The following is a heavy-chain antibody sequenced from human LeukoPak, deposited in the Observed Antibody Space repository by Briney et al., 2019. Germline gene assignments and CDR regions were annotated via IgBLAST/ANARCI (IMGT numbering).Heavy chain of an antibody. D-gene: IGHD6-19*01. J-gene: IGHJ4*02. CDR2: IYYSEST. V-gene: IGHV4-59*01. CDR1: GGSISSYY. Sequence: PSETLSLTCTVSGGSISSYYWSWIRQPPGKGLEWIGSIYYSESTNYNPSLKSRLTISVDTSKNQFSLKLSSVTAADTAVYYCARVAGTLAVAGRVYFDYRGQGALVTVSS. CDR3: ARVAGTLAVAGRVYFDY.